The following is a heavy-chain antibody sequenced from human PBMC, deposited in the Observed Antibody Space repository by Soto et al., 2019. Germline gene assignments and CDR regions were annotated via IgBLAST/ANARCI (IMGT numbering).Heavy chain of an antibody. D-gene: IGHD6-19*01. J-gene: IGHJ6*02. V-gene: IGHV3-7*03. Sequence: PGGPLSLSCAASSFTLSSYCLSWVRQAPGKGLEWVATIEQDGSANYYVDSVKGRFTVSRDNAKNSLYLQMSSLRADDTAVYYCARDGPFISVAAPAFQYAMDVWGQGTTVTVSS. CDR1: SFTLSSYC. CDR2: IEQDGSAN. CDR3: ARDGPFISVAAPAFQYAMDV.